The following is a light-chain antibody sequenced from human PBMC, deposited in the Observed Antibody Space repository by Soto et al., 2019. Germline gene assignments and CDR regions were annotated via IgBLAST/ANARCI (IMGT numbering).Light chain of an antibody. V-gene: IGLV1-40*01. J-gene: IGLJ2*01. Sequence: QSVLTQPHSVSGAPGQRVTISCTGSSSNIGAGYDVHWYQQLPGTAPKLLMYANSNRPSGVPDRFSGSKSGTSASLAITGLQAEDEADYYCQSYDTSLSVVFGGGTQLTVL. CDR1: SSNIGAGYD. CDR3: QSYDTSLSVV. CDR2: ANS.